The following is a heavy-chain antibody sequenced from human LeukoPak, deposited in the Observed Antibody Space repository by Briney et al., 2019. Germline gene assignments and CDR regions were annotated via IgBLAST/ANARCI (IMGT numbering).Heavy chain of an antibody. D-gene: IGHD7-27*01. V-gene: IGHV1-8*03. J-gene: IGHJ6*03. Sequence: SVKVSRKASGYTFTSYDINWVRQATGQGLEWMGWMNPNSGNTGYAQKFQGRVTITRNTSISTAYMELSSLRSEDTAVYYCARRTGRLYYYYMDVWGKGTTVTVSS. CDR2: MNPNSGNT. CDR3: ARRTGRLYYYYMDV. CDR1: GYTFTSYD.